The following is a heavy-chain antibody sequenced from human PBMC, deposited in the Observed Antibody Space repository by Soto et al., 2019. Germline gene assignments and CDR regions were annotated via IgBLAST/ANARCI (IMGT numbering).Heavy chain of an antibody. CDR2: IYYSGST. Sequence: QLQLQESGPGLVKPSETLSLTCTVSGGSISSSSYYWGWIRQPPGKGLEWIGSIYYSGSTYYNPSLKSRVTISVDTSKNQFSLKLSSVTAADTAVYYCARRESGGLVVVPAAMVLASAFDIWGQGTMVTVSS. D-gene: IGHD2-2*01. J-gene: IGHJ3*02. V-gene: IGHV4-39*01. CDR3: ARRESGGLVVVPAAMVLASAFDI. CDR1: GGSISSSSYY.